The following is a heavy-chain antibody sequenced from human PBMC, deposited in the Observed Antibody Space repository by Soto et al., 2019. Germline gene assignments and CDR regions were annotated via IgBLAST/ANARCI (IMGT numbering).Heavy chain of an antibody. J-gene: IGHJ4*02. CDR2: ISASGGST. CDR3: AKVGLPCGYGYLFYY. D-gene: IGHD5-18*01. Sequence: GVSLRLSFAASGFTFSTYAMTWFRQAPGKGLEWVSAISASGGSTYYADSVKGRFTISRDNSKNTLYLQMNSLRVEDTAVYYCAKVGLPCGYGYLFYYSGQGTLVIVSS. V-gene: IGHV3-23*01. CDR1: GFTFSTYA.